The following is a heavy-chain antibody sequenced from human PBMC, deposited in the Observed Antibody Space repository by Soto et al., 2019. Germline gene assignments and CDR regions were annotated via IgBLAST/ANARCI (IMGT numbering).Heavy chain of an antibody. D-gene: IGHD3-3*01. Sequence: GASVKVSCKASGYTFTSYYMYCVRQAPGQRLEWMGLINPGNGSTRYSQKFQGRVTITRDTSASTAYMELSSLRSEDTAVYYCARGKTIFGVVIISFDYWGQGTLVTVSS. V-gene: IGHV1-3*01. CDR3: ARGKTIFGVVIISFDY. CDR1: GYTFTSYY. J-gene: IGHJ4*02. CDR2: INPGNGST.